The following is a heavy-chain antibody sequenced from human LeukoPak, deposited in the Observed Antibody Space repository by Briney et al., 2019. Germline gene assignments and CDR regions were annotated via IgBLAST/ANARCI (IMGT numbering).Heavy chain of an antibody. CDR2: ISYDGSNK. V-gene: IGHV3-30-3*01. CDR3: ARESTVPLGGMDV. CDR1: GFTFSSYA. J-gene: IGHJ6*02. D-gene: IGHD1-14*01. Sequence: GRSLRLSCAASGFTFSSYAMHWVRQAPGKGLEWVAVISYDGSNKYYADSVKGRFTISRDNSKNTLYLQMNSLRAEDTAVYYCARESTVPLGGMDVWGQGTTVTVSS.